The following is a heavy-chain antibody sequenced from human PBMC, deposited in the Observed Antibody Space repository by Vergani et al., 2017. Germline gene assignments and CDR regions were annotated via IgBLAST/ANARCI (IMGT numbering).Heavy chain of an antibody. Sequence: QVQLQESGPGLVKPSQTLSLTCTVSGGSISSGDYYWSWIRQPPGKGLEWIGYIYYSGSTYYNPSLKSRVTISVDTSKTQFSLKLSSVTAADAAVYYCARDHYGSGYYYYGMDVWGQGTTVTVSS. CDR1: GGSISSGDYY. CDR3: ARDHYGSGYYYYGMDV. J-gene: IGHJ6*02. D-gene: IGHD3-10*01. CDR2: IYYSGST. V-gene: IGHV4-30-4*08.